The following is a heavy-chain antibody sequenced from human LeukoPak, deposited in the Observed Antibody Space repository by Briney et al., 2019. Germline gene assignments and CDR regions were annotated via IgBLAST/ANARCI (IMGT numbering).Heavy chain of an antibody. V-gene: IGHV3-23*01. D-gene: IGHD4-23*01. CDR2: ISGNGGT. CDR3: ATHPSVGNFEY. Sequence: GRSLRLSYAASGFTFNNYAMSWVSHAPAKGLEWVSAISGNGGTYYADSVKGRCIIYRDNSKNTLYLRMNSLRVEDTAIYYCATHPSVGNFEYWGRGPLVTVS. CDR1: GFTFNNYA. J-gene: IGHJ4*02.